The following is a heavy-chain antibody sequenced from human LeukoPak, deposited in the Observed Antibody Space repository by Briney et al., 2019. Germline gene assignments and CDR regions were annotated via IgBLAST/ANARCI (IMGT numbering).Heavy chain of an antibody. V-gene: IGHV3-30*03. Sequence: GRSLRLSCAASGFTFSSYGMHWVRQAPGKGLEWVAVISYDGSNKYYADSVKGRFTISRDNSKNTLYLQMNSLRAEDTAVYYCARDKWEYSSSSVPDYWGQGTLVTVSA. J-gene: IGHJ4*02. CDR3: ARDKWEYSSSSVPDY. CDR1: GFTFSSYG. CDR2: ISYDGSNK. D-gene: IGHD6-6*01.